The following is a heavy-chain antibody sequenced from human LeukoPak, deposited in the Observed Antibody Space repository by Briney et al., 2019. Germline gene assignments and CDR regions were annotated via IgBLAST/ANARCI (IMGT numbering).Heavy chain of an antibody. D-gene: IGHD2-2*01. CDR3: ARDQRYCSSSSCPWEPFDY. CDR1: GFTFSSYW. J-gene: IGHJ4*02. Sequence: GGSLRLSCAASGFTFSSYWMSWVRQAPGKGLEWVANIKQDGSEKYYVDSVKGRFTISRDNAKNSLYLQMNSLRAEDTAVYYCARDQRYCSSSSCPWEPFDYWVQGTLVTVSS. CDR2: IKQDGSEK. V-gene: IGHV3-7*05.